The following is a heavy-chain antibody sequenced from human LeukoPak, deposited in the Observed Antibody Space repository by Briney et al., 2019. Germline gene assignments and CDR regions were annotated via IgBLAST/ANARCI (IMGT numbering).Heavy chain of an antibody. CDR2: IYTSGST. J-gene: IGHJ5*02. Sequence: SETLSLTCTVSGGSISSYYWSWIRQPAGKGLEWSGRIYTSGSTNYNPSLKSRVTMSVDTSKNQFSLKLSSVTAADTAVYYCVRGRYSSGWFKDKNWFDPWGQGIPVTVSS. CDR3: VRGRYSSGWFKDKNWFDP. V-gene: IGHV4-4*07. D-gene: IGHD6-19*01. CDR1: GGSISSYY.